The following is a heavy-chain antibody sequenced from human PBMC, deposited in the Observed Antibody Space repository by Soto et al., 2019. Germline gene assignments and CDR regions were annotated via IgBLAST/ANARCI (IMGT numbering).Heavy chain of an antibody. D-gene: IGHD2-15*01. Sequence: SETLSLTCAVYGGSFSANYWSWVRQPPGKGLEWIGEIDHSGRTNYNPSLKSRVTVSVDTSNNHFYLTLTSVTAADTAVYYCASARWDYWGQGTLVTVSS. CDR3: ASARWDY. CDR1: GGSFSANY. J-gene: IGHJ4*02. CDR2: IDHSGRT. V-gene: IGHV4-34*01.